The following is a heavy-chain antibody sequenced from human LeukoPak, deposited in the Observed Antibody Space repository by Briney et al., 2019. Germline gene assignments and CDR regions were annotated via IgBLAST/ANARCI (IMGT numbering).Heavy chain of an antibody. J-gene: IGHJ4*02. D-gene: IGHD2-21*01. CDR1: GGSISSNY. CDR2: IWPSGST. Sequence: PSETLSLTCTVSGGSISSNYWSWIRQSPGQGLEWIGYIWPSGSTNYNPSLSGRVAISLDKSRNHFTLMVTAVTAADTAFYYCARKGPEHLPTYFDHWGRGILVTVSS. CDR3: ARKGPEHLPTYFDH. V-gene: IGHV4-4*08.